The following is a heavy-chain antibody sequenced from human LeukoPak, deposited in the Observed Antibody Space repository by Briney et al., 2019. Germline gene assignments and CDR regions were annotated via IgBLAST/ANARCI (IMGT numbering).Heavy chain of an antibody. CDR3: ARERHYYGSGSYYRNFDY. CDR2: IYTSGST. V-gene: IGHV4-4*07. D-gene: IGHD3-10*01. Sequence: SETLSLTCTVSGGSISSYYWSWIRQPAGKGLEWIGRIYTSGSTNYNPSLKSRVTMSVDTSKNQFSLKLSSVTAADTAVYYCARERHYYGSGSYYRNFDYWGQGTLVTVSS. CDR1: GGSISSYY. J-gene: IGHJ4*02.